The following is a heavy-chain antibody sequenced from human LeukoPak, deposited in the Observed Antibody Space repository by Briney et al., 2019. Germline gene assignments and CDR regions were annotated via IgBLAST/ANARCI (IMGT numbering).Heavy chain of an antibody. Sequence: ASVKVSCKASGYTFTSYDINWVRQATGQGLEWMGWMNPNSGNTGYAQKIQGRVTMTRNTSISTAYMELSSLRSEDTAVYYCARGGVDAGYFDYWGQGTLVTVSS. V-gene: IGHV1-8*01. CDR3: ARGGVDAGYFDY. CDR1: GYTFTSYD. J-gene: IGHJ4*02. D-gene: IGHD3-16*01. CDR2: MNPNSGNT.